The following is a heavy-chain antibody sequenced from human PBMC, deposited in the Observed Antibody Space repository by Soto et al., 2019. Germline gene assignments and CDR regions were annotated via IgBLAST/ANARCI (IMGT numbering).Heavy chain of an antibody. CDR1: GGSFTSNNW. CDR2: IYRTGST. CDR3: ASRDPGTSVDY. J-gene: IGHJ4*02. D-gene: IGHD1-7*01. Sequence: SDTLYLTSAVSGGSFTSNNWWTWVRQPPGQGLEWIGEIYRTGSTNYNPSLKSRVTISLDKSENQFSLKVTSLTAADTAVYYCASRDPGTSVDYWGQGTLVTVSS. V-gene: IGHV4-4*02.